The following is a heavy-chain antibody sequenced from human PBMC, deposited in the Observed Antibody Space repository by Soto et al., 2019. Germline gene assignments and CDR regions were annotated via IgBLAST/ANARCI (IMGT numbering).Heavy chain of an antibody. CDR1: GFTFSSYA. J-gene: IGHJ4*02. CDR3: AREWVIAALDY. CDR2: ISYDGGNK. D-gene: IGHD6-13*01. Sequence: GGSLRLSCAASGFTFSSYAMSWVRQAPGKGLEWVAVISYDGGNKYYADSVKGRFTISRDNSKNTLYLQMNSLRAEDTAVYYCAREWVIAALDYWGQGTLVTVSS. V-gene: IGHV3-30-3*01.